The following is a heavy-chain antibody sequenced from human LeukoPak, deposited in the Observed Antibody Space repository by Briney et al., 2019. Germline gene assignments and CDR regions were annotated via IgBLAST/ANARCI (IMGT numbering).Heavy chain of an antibody. D-gene: IGHD6-13*01. V-gene: IGHV4-39*07. CDR2: IYYSGST. CDR3: AKGGPSIAAAGTGKWIDP. J-gene: IGHJ5*02. Sequence: PSETLSLTCTVSGGSISSSSYYWGWIRQPPGKGLEWIGSIYYSGSTYYNPSLKSRVTISVDTSKNQFSLKLSSVTAADTAVYYCAKGGPSIAAAGTGKWIDPWGQGTLVTVSS. CDR1: GGSISSSSYY.